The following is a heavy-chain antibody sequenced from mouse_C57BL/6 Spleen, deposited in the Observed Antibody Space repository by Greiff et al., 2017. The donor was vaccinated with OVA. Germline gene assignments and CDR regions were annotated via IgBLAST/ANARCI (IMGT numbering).Heavy chain of an antibody. Sequence: EVQLQQSGPGLVKPSQSLSLTCSVTGYSITSGYYWNWIRQFPGNKLEWMGYISYDGSNNYNPSLKNRISITRDTSKNQFFLKLNSVTTEDTATYYCARDSYDYDVGYFEVWGTGTTVTVSS. V-gene: IGHV3-6*01. CDR3: ARDSYDYDVGYFEV. J-gene: IGHJ1*03. CDR2: ISYDGSN. CDR1: GYSITSGYY. D-gene: IGHD2-4*01.